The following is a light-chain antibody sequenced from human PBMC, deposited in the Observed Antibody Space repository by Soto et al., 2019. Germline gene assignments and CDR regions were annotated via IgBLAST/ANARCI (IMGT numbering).Light chain of an antibody. CDR1: QSVSSSY. CDR2: GAS. Sequence: EIVLTQSPGTLSLSPGERATLSCRASQSVSSSYLAWYQQKPGQAPRLLIYGASSRATGIPDRFSGSGSGTDFTLTISRRDPEDFAVYYCHQYDSSPLTFGGGTKVEIK. V-gene: IGKV3-20*01. J-gene: IGKJ4*01. CDR3: HQYDSSPLT.